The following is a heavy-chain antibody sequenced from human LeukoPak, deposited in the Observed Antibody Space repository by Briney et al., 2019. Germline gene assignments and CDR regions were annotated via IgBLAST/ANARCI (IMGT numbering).Heavy chain of an antibody. CDR2: ISASDGET. CDR1: GYNFVGYG. V-gene: IGHV1-18*01. Sequence: GASVKVSCKASGYNFVGYGLSWVREAPGQGLEWLGWISASDGETNYAKKLQGRVTMTEDTSTDTAYMELSSLRSEDTAVYYCATAVGEWEPFDYWGQGTLVTVSS. D-gene: IGHD1-26*01. CDR3: ATAVGEWEPFDY. J-gene: IGHJ4*02.